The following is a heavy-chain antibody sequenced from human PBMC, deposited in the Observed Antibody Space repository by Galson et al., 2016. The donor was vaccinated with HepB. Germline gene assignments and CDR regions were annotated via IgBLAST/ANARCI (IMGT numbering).Heavy chain of an antibody. CDR2: IRSRPYSYAT. Sequence: SLRLSCAASGFDFSFSDSAFHWVRQASGKGLEWLGRIRSRPYSYATEYLASLKGRFTISRDDSKNTAYLQMNSLKTDDTAVYYCTSLVYSGSGNFDYWGQGTLVTVSS. CDR3: TSLVYSGSGNFDY. D-gene: IGHD5-12*01. J-gene: IGHJ4*02. CDR1: GFDFSFSDSA. V-gene: IGHV3-73*01.